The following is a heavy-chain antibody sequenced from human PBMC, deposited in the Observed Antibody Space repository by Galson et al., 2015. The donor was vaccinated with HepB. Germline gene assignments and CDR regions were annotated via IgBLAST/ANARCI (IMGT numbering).Heavy chain of an antibody. CDR2: IFYDGSNR. CDR1: GFTFSTYG. J-gene: IGHJ5*02. Sequence: SLRLSCAASGFTFSTYGIHWVRQAPGKGLEWVAVIFYDGSNRYYADSVKGRFTISRDNSKNTLYLQMNSVRAEDTAVYYCAKSESFGEDVDVAFDPWGQGTLVIVSS. D-gene: IGHD3-10*01. V-gene: IGHV3-33*06. CDR3: AKSESFGEDVDVAFDP.